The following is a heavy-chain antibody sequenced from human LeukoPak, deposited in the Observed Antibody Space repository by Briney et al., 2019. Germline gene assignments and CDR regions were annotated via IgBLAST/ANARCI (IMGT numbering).Heavy chain of an antibody. CDR2: INPNSGGT. J-gene: IGHJ6*02. CDR1: GYTFTGYY. V-gene: IGHV1-2*02. Sequence: ASVKLSCKASGYTFTGYYMHWVRQAPGQGLEWMGWINPNSGGTNYAQKFQGRVTMTRDTSISTAYMELSRLRSDDTAVYYCASPFMYSGYPSKYYYYYGMDVWGQGTTVTVSS. D-gene: IGHD5-12*01. CDR3: ASPFMYSGYPSKYYYYYGMDV.